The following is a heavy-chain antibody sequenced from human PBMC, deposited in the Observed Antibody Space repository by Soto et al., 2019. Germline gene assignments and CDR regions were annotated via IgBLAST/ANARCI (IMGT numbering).Heavy chain of an antibody. CDR3: ARAGCAGGTCYTLVGLRYGMDV. V-gene: IGHV3-30-3*01. J-gene: IGHJ6*02. D-gene: IGHD2-15*01. CDR2: ISYDGNNK. CDR1: GFTFSNYA. Sequence: QVQLVESGGGVVQPGRSLRLSCAASGFTFSNYAMYWVRQAPGKGLEWVAVISYDGNNKYYADSVKGRFTISRDNSKNTLDLQMNSLRAEDTAVYYCARAGCAGGTCYTLVGLRYGMDVWGQGTTVTVSS.